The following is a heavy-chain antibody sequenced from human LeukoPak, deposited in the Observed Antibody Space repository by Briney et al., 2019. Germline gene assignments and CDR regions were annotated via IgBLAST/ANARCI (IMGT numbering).Heavy chain of an antibody. CDR1: GGSISSSSYY. V-gene: IGHV4-39*01. CDR2: IYYSGST. J-gene: IGHJ3*02. Sequence: SETLSLTCTVSGGSISSSSYYWGWIRQPPGKGLEWIGSIYYSGSTYYNPSLKSRVTISVDTSKNQFSLKLSSVTAADTAVYYCAKTLAFGELLSGTFFDIWGQGTMVTVSS. CDR3: AKTLAFGELLSGTFFDI. D-gene: IGHD3-10*01.